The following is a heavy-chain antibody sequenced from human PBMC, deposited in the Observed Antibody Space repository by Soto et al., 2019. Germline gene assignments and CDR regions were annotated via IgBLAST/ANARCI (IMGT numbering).Heavy chain of an antibody. CDR1: GGSISSYY. V-gene: IGHV4-59*01. J-gene: IGHJ4*02. CDR2: IYYSGST. Sequence: SETLSLTCTVSGGSISSYYWSWIRQPPGKGLEWIGYIYYSGSTNYNPSLKSRVTISLDTSKNQFSLKLSSVTPADTAVYYCASTLGDTRGYQYCFDFWGQGTLVTVSS. D-gene: IGHD3-16*01. CDR3: ASTLGDTRGYQYCFDF.